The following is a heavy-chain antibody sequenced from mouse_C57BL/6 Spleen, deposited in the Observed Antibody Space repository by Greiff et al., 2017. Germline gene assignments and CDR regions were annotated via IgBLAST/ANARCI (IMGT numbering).Heavy chain of an antibody. CDR1: GYTFTSYW. J-gene: IGHJ1*03. Sequence: VQLQQPGAELVRPGSSVKLSCKASGYTFTSYWMHWVKQRPIQGLEWIGNIDPSDSETHYNQKFKDKATLTVDKSSSTAYMQLSSLTSEDSAVYYCARSGSSYWYLDVWGTGTTVTVSS. D-gene: IGHD1-1*01. CDR2: IDPSDSET. V-gene: IGHV1-52*01. CDR3: ARSGSSYWYLDV.